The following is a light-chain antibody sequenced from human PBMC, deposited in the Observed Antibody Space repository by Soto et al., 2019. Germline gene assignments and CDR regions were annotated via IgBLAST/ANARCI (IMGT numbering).Light chain of an antibody. CDR3: QQSYSTLGT. J-gene: IGKJ1*01. Sequence: QMTQSPSSLSASVGDRVIITCRADHSINNYLNLYQQKPGQVPKLLIYAASTLQSGVPSRFSGSGSGRVFTLTINSLQPEDFATYYCQQSYSTLGTFGRGTRVEI. CDR1: HSINNY. V-gene: IGKV1-39*01. CDR2: AAS.